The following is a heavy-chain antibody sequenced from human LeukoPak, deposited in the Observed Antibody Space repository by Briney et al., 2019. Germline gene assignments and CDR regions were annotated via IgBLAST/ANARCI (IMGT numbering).Heavy chain of an antibody. V-gene: IGHV5-51*01. CDR2: IYPGDSDT. J-gene: IGHJ6*03. Sequence: GESLKISCKGSGYSFTSYWIGWVRQMPGKGLEWMGIIYPGDSDTRYSPSFQGQVTISADKSISTAYLQWSSLKASDTAMYYCARLRRVSKLWLVQGYYYYYYMDVWGKGTTVTISS. CDR3: ARLRRVSKLWLVQGYYYYYYMDV. D-gene: IGHD6-19*01. CDR1: GYSFTSYW.